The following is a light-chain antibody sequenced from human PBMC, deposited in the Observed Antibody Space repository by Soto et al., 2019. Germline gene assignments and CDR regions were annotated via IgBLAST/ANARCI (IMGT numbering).Light chain of an antibody. J-gene: IGLJ1*01. CDR1: SSDIGDYKL. CDR2: DFT. V-gene: IGLV2-14*03. Sequence: QSALTQPASVSGSPGQSITISCTGTSSDIGDYKLLSWYQHYPGKAPKLMIYDFTNRPSGVSHRFSGSKSGNTASLTISGLQAEDEADYYCSSYISRSTLPYTFGTGTKLTVL. CDR3: SSYISRSTLPYT.